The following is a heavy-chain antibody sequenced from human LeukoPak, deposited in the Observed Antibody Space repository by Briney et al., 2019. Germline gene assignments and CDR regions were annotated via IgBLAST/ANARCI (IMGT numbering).Heavy chain of an antibody. V-gene: IGHV4-39*01. CDR3: ARHGSYYDY. Sequence: SETLSLTCTVSGGSISSSSYYWGWLRPPPGKGLEWIGSIYYSGSTYYNPSLKSRVTVSVDTSKNQFSLKLSSVTAADTAVYYCARHGSYYDYWGQGTLVTVSS. D-gene: IGHD3-10*01. CDR1: GGSISSSSYY. J-gene: IGHJ4*02. CDR2: IYYSGST.